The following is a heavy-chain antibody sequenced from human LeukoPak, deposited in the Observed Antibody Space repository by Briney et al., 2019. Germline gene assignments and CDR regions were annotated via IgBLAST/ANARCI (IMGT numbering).Heavy chain of an antibody. CDR1: GFTVSSNY. CDR3: ATRAGSSFDY. Sequence: SGGSLRLSCAASGFTVSSNYMRWVRQAPGKGLEWVSAIYSGGSTYYADSVRGRFTISRDNSKNTLYLQMNSLRVEDTAVYYCATRAGSSFDYWGQGTLVTVSS. D-gene: IGHD6-6*01. J-gene: IGHJ4*02. CDR2: IYSGGST. V-gene: IGHV3-53*01.